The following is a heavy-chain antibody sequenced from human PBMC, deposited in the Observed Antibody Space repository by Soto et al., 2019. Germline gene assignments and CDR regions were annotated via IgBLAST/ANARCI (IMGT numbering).Heavy chain of an antibody. D-gene: IGHD6-19*01. J-gene: IGHJ5*02. V-gene: IGHV4-31*03. Sequence: SETLSLTCFVSGYSITAGGYYWSWIRHHPGKGLEWIGSFYSSGSIIYNPSLRSRVSISGDTSSNQFSMSLTSVTAADTARYFCARMYSSGSGWFHPWGQGTLVTVSS. CDR1: GYSITAGGYY. CDR3: ARMYSSGSGWFHP. CDR2: FYSSGSI.